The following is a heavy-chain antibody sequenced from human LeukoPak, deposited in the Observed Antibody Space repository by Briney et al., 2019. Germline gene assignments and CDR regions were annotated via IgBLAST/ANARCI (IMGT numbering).Heavy chain of an antibody. J-gene: IGHJ4*02. CDR2: INSDGSNT. V-gene: IGHV3-74*01. CDR1: RFTFSSYW. CDR3: ATKLVGAKSSEFEY. D-gene: IGHD1-26*01. Sequence: GGSLRLSCAASRFTFSSYWMHWVRQAPGKGLVWVSRINSDGSNTTYADSVKGRFTISRDNAKNTLYLQMNSLRAEDTAVYYCATKLVGAKSSEFEYWGQGTLVTVSS.